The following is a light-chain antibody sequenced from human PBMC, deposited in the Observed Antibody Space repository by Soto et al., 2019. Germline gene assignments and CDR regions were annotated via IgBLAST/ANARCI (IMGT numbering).Light chain of an antibody. J-gene: IGLJ2*01. V-gene: IGLV2-14*01. CDR2: DVS. CDR1: SSDVGGYNY. CDR3: SSYTSSSTPVV. Sequence: QSVLTQPASVSGSPGQSITISCTGTSSDVGGYNYVSWYQQHPGKPPKLMIYDVSNRPAGVSNRFSGSKSGNTASLTISGLQAEDEADYYCSSYTSSSTPVVFGGGTKLTVL.